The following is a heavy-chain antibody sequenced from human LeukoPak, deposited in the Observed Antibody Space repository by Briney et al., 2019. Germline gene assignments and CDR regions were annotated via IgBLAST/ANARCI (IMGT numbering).Heavy chain of an antibody. V-gene: IGHV3-9*03. J-gene: IGHJ4*02. Sequence: GGSLRLSCAASGFTCDDYAMHWVRQAPGKGLEWVSGISWNSGSIGYADSVKGRFTISRDNAKNSLYLQMNSLRAEDMALYYCAKGLEQQLVPDFDYWGQGTLVTVSS. CDR3: AKGLEQQLVPDFDY. CDR1: GFTCDDYA. CDR2: ISWNSGSI. D-gene: IGHD6-13*01.